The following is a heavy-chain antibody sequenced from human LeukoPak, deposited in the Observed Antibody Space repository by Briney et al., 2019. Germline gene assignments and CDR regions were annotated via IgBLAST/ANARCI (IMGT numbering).Heavy chain of an antibody. CDR2: VYYSGNT. V-gene: IGHV4-59*01. Sequence: SETLSLTCIVSGGAISSCYWSWIRQPPGKRLEWIGYVYYSGNTNYNPSLKSRVTISIDTSKNQFSLKLSSVTAADTAVYYCARVGNGHFDYWGQGTLVTVSS. CDR3: ARVGNGHFDY. J-gene: IGHJ4*02. D-gene: IGHD2-8*01. CDR1: GGAISSCY.